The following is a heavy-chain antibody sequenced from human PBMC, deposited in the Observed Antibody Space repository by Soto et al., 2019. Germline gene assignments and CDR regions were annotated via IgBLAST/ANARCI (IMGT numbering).Heavy chain of an antibody. V-gene: IGHV4-34*01. CDR1: RGSFSGFY. CDR2: INHSGTT. J-gene: IGHJ6*02. D-gene: IGHD6-25*01. CDR3: ARGRGYVYGSNFYGLDV. Sequence: QVQLQQWGAGLLKPSETLALTCGVYRGSFSGFYWSWVRQTPGGGLEWIGEINHSGTTNYNPSFQNRVTMSVDKSTNNFSLKMTSVTAADAAVYYCARGRGYVYGSNFYGLDVWGQGTTVTVSS.